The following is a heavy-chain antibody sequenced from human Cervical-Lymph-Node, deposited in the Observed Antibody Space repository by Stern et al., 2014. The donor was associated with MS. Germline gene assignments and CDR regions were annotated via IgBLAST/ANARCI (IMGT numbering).Heavy chain of an antibody. V-gene: IGHV3-30*18. CDR2: ISYDGSNR. D-gene: IGHD6-19*01. CDR3: AKNTMGIAVAGLFDY. CDR1: GFTFDSYG. J-gene: IGHJ4*02. Sequence: VQLVQSGGGVVQPGRSLRLSCEASGFTFDSYGVHWVRQAPGKGLEWVAVISYDGSNRYYAVSVKGRFTSSRDSSKNTVHLQMNSLRADDTALYYCAKNTMGIAVAGLFDYWGQGILVTVSS.